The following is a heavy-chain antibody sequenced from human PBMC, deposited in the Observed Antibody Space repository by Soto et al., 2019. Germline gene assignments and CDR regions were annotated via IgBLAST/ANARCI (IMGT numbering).Heavy chain of an antibody. J-gene: IGHJ6*02. D-gene: IGHD5-18*01. V-gene: IGHV3-74*01. CDR1: GFTFSSYW. CDR3: ARDKQLYYYYYGMDV. Sequence: PGGSLRLSCAASGFTFSSYWMHWVRQAPGKGLVWVSRISSDGSSTSYADSVKGRFTISRDNAKNTLYLQMNSLRAEDTAVYYCARDKQLYYYYYGMDVWGQGTTVTVSS. CDR2: ISSDGSST.